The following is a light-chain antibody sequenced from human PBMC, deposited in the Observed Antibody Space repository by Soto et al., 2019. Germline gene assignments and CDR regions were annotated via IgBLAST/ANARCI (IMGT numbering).Light chain of an antibody. CDR3: SSYTTSSTLNV. CDR2: DVS. Sequence: QSALTQPASVSGSPGQSITISCTGTSSDVGGYNYVSWYQQHPGKAPKLMIYDVSYRPSGVSNRFSGSKSGNTASLTISGLQAEDEAEYYCSSYTTSSTLNVFGAGTKLTVL. CDR1: SSDVGGYNY. V-gene: IGLV2-14*01. J-gene: IGLJ1*01.